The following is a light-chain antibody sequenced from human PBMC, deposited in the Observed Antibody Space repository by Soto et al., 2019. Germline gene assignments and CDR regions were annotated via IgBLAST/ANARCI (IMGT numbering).Light chain of an antibody. V-gene: IGKV3-20*01. CDR3: HQYGSSRWT. J-gene: IGKJ1*01. CDR1: QSVSSSY. CDR2: GAS. Sequence: EIVLTQSPGTLSLSPGERATLSCRASQSVSSSYLAWYQQKPGQAPRLLIYGASSRATGIPDRFSGSGSGTDFTLTISRLEPEDFAVYYCHQYGSSRWTFGQGTK.